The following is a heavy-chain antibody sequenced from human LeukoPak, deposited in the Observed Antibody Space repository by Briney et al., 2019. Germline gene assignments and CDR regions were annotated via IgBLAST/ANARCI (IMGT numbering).Heavy chain of an antibody. Sequence: SETLSLTCTVSGGSISSSSYYWSWIRQPPGKELEWIGYIYYSGSTNYNPSLKSRVTISVDTSKNQFSLKLSSVTAADTAVYYCARALVDTDAFDIWGQGTMVTVSS. CDR3: ARALVDTDAFDI. J-gene: IGHJ3*02. D-gene: IGHD5-18*01. V-gene: IGHV4-61*01. CDR1: GGSISSSSYY. CDR2: IYYSGST.